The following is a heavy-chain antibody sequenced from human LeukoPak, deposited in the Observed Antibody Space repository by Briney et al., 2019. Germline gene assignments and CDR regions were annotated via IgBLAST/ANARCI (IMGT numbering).Heavy chain of an antibody. CDR3: ATYYLDTSARD. D-gene: IGHD3-22*01. CDR1: GYTFTGYY. Sequence: ASVKVSCKDSGYTFTGYYMFWVRQAPGQGLEWMGWINPNSGGTNYAQKFQGRVTMTRDTSISTGYMELSRLRSDDTAVYYCATYYLDTSARDWGQGTLVTVYS. J-gene: IGHJ4*02. CDR2: INPNSGGT. V-gene: IGHV1-2*02.